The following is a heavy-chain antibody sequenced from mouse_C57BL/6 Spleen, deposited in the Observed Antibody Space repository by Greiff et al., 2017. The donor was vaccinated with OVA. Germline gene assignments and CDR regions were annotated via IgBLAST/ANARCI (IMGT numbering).Heavy chain of an antibody. Sequence: VQLQQPGTELVKPGASVKLSCKASGYTFTSYWMHWVKQRPGQGLEWIGNINPSNGGTNYNEKFKSKATLTVDKSSSTAYMQLSSLTSEDSAVYYCARRIYYYGSSLYAMDNWGQGTSVTVSS. J-gene: IGHJ4*01. CDR1: GYTFTSYW. V-gene: IGHV1-53*01. CDR2: INPSNGGT. D-gene: IGHD1-1*01. CDR3: ARRIYYYGSSLYAMDN.